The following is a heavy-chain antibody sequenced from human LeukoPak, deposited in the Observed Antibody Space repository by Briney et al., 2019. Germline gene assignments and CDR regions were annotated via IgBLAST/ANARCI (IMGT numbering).Heavy chain of an antibody. CDR2: ISYSGST. J-gene: IGHJ4*02. CDR1: GGSLNNNY. Sequence: SETLSLTCTVSGGSLNNNYWGWVRQPPGKGLEWIGYISYSGSTNYNPSLESRATISVASSRTQFSLKVNSVTAADTAVYFCARHLSDRTTVAGEFDYWGQGILVTVSP. CDR3: ARHLSDRTTVAGEFDY. V-gene: IGHV4-59*08. D-gene: IGHD6-19*01.